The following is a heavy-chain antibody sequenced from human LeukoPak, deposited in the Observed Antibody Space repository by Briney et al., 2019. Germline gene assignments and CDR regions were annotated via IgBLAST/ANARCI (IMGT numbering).Heavy chain of an antibody. J-gene: IGHJ6*02. CDR2: IYYSGST. Sequence: TSETLSLTCTVSGGSISSYYWSWIRQPPGKGLEWIGYIYYSGSTNYNPSLKSRVTISVDTSKNQFSLKLSSVTAADTAVYYCARDERAGYGMDVWGQGTTVTVSS. CDR3: ARDERAGYGMDV. V-gene: IGHV4-59*01. CDR1: GGSISSYY.